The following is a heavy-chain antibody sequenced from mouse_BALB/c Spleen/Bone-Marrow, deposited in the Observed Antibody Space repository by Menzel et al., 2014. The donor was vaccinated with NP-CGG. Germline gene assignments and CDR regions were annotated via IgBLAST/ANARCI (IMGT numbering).Heavy chain of an antibody. D-gene: IGHD1-1*01. CDR3: AGGYYYGSSHYWYFDV. V-gene: IGHV5-17*02. CDR2: ISSGSSST. Sequence: EVKVVESGGGLVQPGGSRKLSCVASGFTFSSFGMHRVRQAPEKGLEWVAYISSGSSSTYYADKLKGRFTISRDNPKNTLFLQMTSLRSEDTAMYYCAGGYYYGSSHYWYFDVWGAGTTATVSS. J-gene: IGHJ1*01. CDR1: GFTFSSFG.